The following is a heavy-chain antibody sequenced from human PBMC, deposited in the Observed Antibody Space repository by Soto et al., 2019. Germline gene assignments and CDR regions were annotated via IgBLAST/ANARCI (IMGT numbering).Heavy chain of an antibody. D-gene: IGHD1-7*01. J-gene: IGHJ5*02. CDR2: IYYSGST. V-gene: IGHV4-59*12. CDR1: AGSISSYY. Sequence: QVQLQESGPGLVKPSETLSLTCTVSAGSISSYYWSWIRQPPGKGLEWIGYIYYSGSTNHNPALKSRVTISVDKSKDQVSRKLSSVTAADTALYYCARVNYWNYGWFDPWGQGTLVTVSS. CDR3: ARVNYWNYGWFDP.